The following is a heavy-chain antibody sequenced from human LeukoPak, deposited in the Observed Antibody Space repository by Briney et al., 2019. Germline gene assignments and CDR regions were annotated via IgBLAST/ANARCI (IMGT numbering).Heavy chain of an antibody. CDR3: ARVRGGGALRAPFDI. J-gene: IGHJ3*02. D-gene: IGHD2-21*01. CDR1: GYTFTTYA. V-gene: IGHV7-4-1*02. Sequence: ASVKVSCKASGYTFTTYAMNWVRQAPGQGLEWMGWINTNTGNPTYAQDFTGRFVFSLDTSVSTAYLQISSLKAEDTAVYYCARVRGGGALRAPFDIWGQGTMVTVSS. CDR2: INTNTGNP.